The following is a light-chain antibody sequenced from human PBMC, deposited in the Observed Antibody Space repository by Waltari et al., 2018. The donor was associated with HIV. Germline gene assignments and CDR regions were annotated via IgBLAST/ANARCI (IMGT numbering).Light chain of an antibody. Sequence: QPVVTQEPSLTVSQGGTVILTCTSSVAVVTRGHCPYWLQQKPGQAPRTLIFDSNNRYSWTPARFTGSFLGGKAVLTLTGARPEDDADYFCLLSYDGNVVFGGGTKLTVL. CDR2: DSN. V-gene: IGLV7-46*01. CDR3: LLSYDGNVV. CDR1: VAVVTRGHC. J-gene: IGLJ2*01.